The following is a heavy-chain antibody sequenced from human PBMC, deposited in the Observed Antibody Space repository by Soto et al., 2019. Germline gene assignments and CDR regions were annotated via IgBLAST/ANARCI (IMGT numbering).Heavy chain of an antibody. CDR3: ARGAYLNWFDP. V-gene: IGHV3-48*01. CDR2: ISSSSSTI. J-gene: IGHJ5*02. CDR1: GFNFSSYS. Sequence: GGSLRLSCAASGFNFSSYSMNWVRQAPGKGLEWVSYISSSSSTIYYADSVKGRFTISRDNAKNSLYLQMNSLRAEDTAVYYCARGAYLNWFDPWGQGTLVTVSS.